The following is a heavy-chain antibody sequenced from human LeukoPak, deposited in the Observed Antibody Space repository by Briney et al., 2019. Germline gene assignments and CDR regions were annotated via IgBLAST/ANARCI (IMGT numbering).Heavy chain of an antibody. CDR3: ARGRSPPLILEWLSVFNYYFDF. CDR2: IIPIFGTA. Sequence: GASVKVSCKASGGTFSSYAISWVRQAPGQGLEWMGGIIPIFGTANYAQKFQGRVTITRNTSISTAYMELSSLRSEDTAVYYCARGRSPPLILEWLSVFNYYFDFWGQGTLVTVSS. V-gene: IGHV1-69*05. CDR1: GGTFSSYA. D-gene: IGHD3-3*01. J-gene: IGHJ4*02.